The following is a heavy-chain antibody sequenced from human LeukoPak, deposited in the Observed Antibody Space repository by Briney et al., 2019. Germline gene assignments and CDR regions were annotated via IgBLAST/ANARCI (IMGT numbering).Heavy chain of an antibody. D-gene: IGHD6-19*01. Sequence: ASVKVSCKASGYTFTGYYMHWVRQAPGQGLEWMGRINPNSGGTNYAQKFQGRVTVTRDTSISTAYMELSRLRSDDTAVYYCARDHGYSSGWYNYWGQGTLVTISS. CDR2: INPNSGGT. CDR3: ARDHGYSSGWYNY. V-gene: IGHV1-2*06. J-gene: IGHJ4*02. CDR1: GYTFTGYY.